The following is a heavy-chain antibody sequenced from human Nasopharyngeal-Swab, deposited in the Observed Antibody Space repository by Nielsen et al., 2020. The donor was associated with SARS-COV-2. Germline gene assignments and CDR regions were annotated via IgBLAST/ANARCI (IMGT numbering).Heavy chain of an antibody. J-gene: IGHJ6*02. CDR2: IYSGGSST. D-gene: IGHD3-22*01. V-gene: IGHV3-23*03. Sequence: WIRQPPGKGLEWVSVIYSGGSSTYYADYVKGRFTISRDNSKDTLYLQMNSLRAEDTAVYYCAKDGYYYDSSGYGMDVWGQGTTVTVSS. CDR3: AKDGYYYDSSGYGMDV.